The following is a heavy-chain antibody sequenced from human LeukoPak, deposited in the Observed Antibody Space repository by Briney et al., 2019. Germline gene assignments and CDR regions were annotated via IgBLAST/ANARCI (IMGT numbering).Heavy chain of an antibody. Sequence: PGGSLRLSCAASGFTFSSYSMNWVRQAPGKGLEWVSSISSSSSYIYYADSVKGRFTISRDNAKNSLYLQMNSLRAEDTAVYYCARDPLRAGYGSGSNNFDYWGQGTLVTVSS. J-gene: IGHJ4*02. D-gene: IGHD3-10*01. CDR3: ARDPLRAGYGSGSNNFDY. V-gene: IGHV3-21*01. CDR2: ISSSSSYI. CDR1: GFTFSSYS.